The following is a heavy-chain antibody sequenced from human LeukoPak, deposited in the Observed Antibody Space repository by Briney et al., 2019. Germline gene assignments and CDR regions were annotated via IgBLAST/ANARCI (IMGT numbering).Heavy chain of an antibody. V-gene: IGHV3-23*01. CDR2: ISVSGGST. CDR1: GFTFSSYA. Sequence: PGGSLRLSCAASGFTFSSYAMSWVREAPGKGLEWVSAISVSGGSTYYADSVKGRFTISRDNSKNTLYPQMNSLRAEDTAVYYCAKVYSSGWTVDYWGQGTLVTVSS. CDR3: AKVYSSGWTVDY. D-gene: IGHD6-19*01. J-gene: IGHJ4*02.